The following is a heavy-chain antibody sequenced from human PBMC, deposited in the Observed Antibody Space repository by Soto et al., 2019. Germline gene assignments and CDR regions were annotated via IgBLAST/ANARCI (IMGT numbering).Heavy chain of an antibody. V-gene: IGHV4-31*03. D-gene: IGHD5-18*01. Sequence: SETLSLTCTVSGGSISSGGYYWSWIRQHPGKGLEWIGYIYYSGSTYYNPSLKSRVTISVDTSKNQFSLKLSSVTAADTAVYYCARDLRVSRYGTNWFDPWGQGTLVTVSS. CDR3: ARDLRVSRYGTNWFDP. J-gene: IGHJ5*02. CDR1: GGSISSGGYY. CDR2: IYYSGST.